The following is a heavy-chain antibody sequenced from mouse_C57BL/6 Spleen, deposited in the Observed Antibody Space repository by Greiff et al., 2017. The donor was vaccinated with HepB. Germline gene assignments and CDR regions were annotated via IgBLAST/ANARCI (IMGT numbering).Heavy chain of an antibody. J-gene: IGHJ3*01. V-gene: IGHV3-6*01. CDR3: ARGAIYYGSSGFAY. CDR2: ISYDGSN. CDR1: GYSITSGYY. D-gene: IGHD1-1*01. Sequence: EVKLMESGPGLVKPSQSLSLTCSVTGYSITSGYYWNWIRQFPGNKLEWMGYISYDGSNNYNPSLKNRISITRDTSKNQFFLKLNSVTTEDTATYYCARGAIYYGSSGFAYWGQGTLVTVSA.